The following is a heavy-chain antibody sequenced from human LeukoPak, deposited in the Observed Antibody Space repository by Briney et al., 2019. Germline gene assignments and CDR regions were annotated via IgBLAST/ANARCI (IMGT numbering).Heavy chain of an antibody. CDR2: ISGSGGST. D-gene: IGHD3-10*01. CDR1: GFTFSSYA. Sequence: GGSLRLSCAASGFTFSSYAMSWVRQAPGKGLEWVSAISGSGGSTYYADSVKGRFTISRDNSKNTPYLQMNSLRAEDTAVYYCAKSGRAYGSGSYYNDYWGQGTLVTVSS. J-gene: IGHJ4*02. V-gene: IGHV3-23*01. CDR3: AKSGRAYGSGSYYNDY.